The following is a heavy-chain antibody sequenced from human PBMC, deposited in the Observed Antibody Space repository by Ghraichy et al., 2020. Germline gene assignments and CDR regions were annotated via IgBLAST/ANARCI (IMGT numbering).Heavy chain of an antibody. V-gene: IGHV3-7*01. CDR2: IKEDGSAK. CDR3: ARDLGGGWYFDS. D-gene: IGHD6-19*01. CDR1: GFIFGGYW. Sequence: GESLNISCAASGFIFGGYWMSWVRQAPGKGLEWVANIKEDGSAKYYVGSVKGRFTISRDNAKNSLDLQMNSLRAEDAAVYYCARDLGGGWYFDSWGQGALVTFSS. J-gene: IGHJ4*02.